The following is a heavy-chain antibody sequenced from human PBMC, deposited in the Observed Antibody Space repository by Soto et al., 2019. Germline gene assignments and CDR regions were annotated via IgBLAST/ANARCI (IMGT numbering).Heavy chain of an antibody. CDR3: ARHVLALRSGSYSDF. V-gene: IGHV5-51*01. D-gene: IGHD3-22*01. CDR2: IYPGDSDT. J-gene: IGHJ4*02. CDR1: GYEFTTYW. Sequence: GESLKISCKASGYEFTTYWIGWVRQMPGKGLEWMGIIYPGDSDTTYSPSFQGQVTMSVDKSISTAYLQWGSLKASDTAMYYCARHVLALRSGSYSDFWGQGTLVTVSS.